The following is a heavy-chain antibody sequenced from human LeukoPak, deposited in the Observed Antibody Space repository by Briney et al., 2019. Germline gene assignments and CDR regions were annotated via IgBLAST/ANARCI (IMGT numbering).Heavy chain of an antibody. J-gene: IGHJ4*02. D-gene: IGHD6-13*01. CDR3: ARVGSSSWHGRRFDY. CDR2: IIPILGIA. Sequence: SVKVSCKASGGTFSSYAISWVRQAPGQGLEWMGRIIPILGIANYAQKFQGRVTITADKSTSTAYMELSSLRSEDTAVYYCARVGSSSWHGRRFDYWGQGTLVTVSS. V-gene: IGHV1-69*04. CDR1: GGTFSSYA.